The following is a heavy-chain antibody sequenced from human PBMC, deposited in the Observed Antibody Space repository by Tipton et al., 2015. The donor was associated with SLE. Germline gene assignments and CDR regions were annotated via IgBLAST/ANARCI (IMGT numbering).Heavy chain of an antibody. CDR3: ARRVPHRYYFDL. Sequence: TLSLTCTVSGGSISNSYWIWIRQPPGKGLEWIGSIFYTGSVHDNPSLTSRVTMSLDTSKSQFSLRLTSVSAADTAMYFCARRVPHRYYFDLWGRGTLVTVSS. J-gene: IGHJ2*01. CDR1: GGSISNSY. D-gene: IGHD1-26*01. V-gene: IGHV4-59*01. CDR2: IFYTGSV.